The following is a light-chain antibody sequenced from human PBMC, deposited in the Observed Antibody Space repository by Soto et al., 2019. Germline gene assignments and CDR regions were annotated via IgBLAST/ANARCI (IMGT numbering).Light chain of an antibody. CDR1: SGHSNYA. CDR2: LNSDGSH. Sequence: QPVLTQSPSASASLGASVKLTCTLSSGHSNYAIAWHQQQSEKGPRYLMKLNSDGSHSKGDGIPDRFSGSSSGAERYLTISSLRSDDEADYYCQTWGSGIVVFGGGTKLTVL. CDR3: QTWGSGIVV. V-gene: IGLV4-69*01. J-gene: IGLJ2*01.